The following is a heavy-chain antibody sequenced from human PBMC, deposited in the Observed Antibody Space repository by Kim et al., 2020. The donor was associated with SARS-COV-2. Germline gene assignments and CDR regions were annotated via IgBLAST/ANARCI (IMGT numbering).Heavy chain of an antibody. CDR3: ARDAALRYFDWSAEYYYMDV. CDR1: GGSISSYY. D-gene: IGHD3-9*01. V-gene: IGHV4-59*01. CDR2: IYYSGST. J-gene: IGHJ6*03. Sequence: SETLSLTCTVSGGSISSYYWSWIRQPPGKGLEWIGYIYYSGSTNYNPSLKSRVTISVDTSKNQFSLKLSSVTAADTAVYYCARDAALRYFDWSAEYYYMDVWGKGTTVTVSS.